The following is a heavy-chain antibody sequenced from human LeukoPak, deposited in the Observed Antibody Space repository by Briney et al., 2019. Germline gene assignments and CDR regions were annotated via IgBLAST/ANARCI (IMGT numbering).Heavy chain of an antibody. Sequence: HTGRSLRLSCAASGFTFDDYATHWVRQAPGKGLEWVSGIRWNSGRIGYADAVKGRFTSSRENAKNSLYLQMNSLRGEDMALYYWAKSSSTSLRFQDAFDIWGQGTMVTVSS. D-gene: IGHD2-2*01. CDR2: IRWNSGRI. J-gene: IGHJ3*02. CDR3: AKSSSTSLRFQDAFDI. CDR1: GFTFDDYA. V-gene: IGHV3-9*03.